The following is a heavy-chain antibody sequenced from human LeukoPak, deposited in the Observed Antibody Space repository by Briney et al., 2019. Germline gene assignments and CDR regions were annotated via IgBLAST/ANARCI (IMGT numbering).Heavy chain of an antibody. J-gene: IGHJ3*02. D-gene: IGHD3-16*02. CDR2: INPNSGGT. V-gene: IGHV1-2*02. Sequence: ASVKVSCKASGYTFTGYYMHWVRQAPGQGLEWMGWINPNSGGTNYAQKFQGRVTMTRDTSISTAYMELSRLRSDDTAVYYCAISSIPVWGSYRYDAFDIWGQGTMVTVSS. CDR1: GYTFTGYY. CDR3: AISSIPVWGSYRYDAFDI.